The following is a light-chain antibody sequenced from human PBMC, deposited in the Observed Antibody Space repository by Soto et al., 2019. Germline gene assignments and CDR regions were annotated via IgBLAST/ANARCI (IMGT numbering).Light chain of an antibody. CDR1: QSLRSS. J-gene: IGKJ2*01. Sequence: EIVMTQSPATLSVSPGERATLSCRASQSLRSSIAWYQQKPGQAPRLLIYGASTRATGVPARFSGSGSGTEFXXXXXXLXSEDFAVYYCXXYNNWPDMYTFGQGTKLEIK. CDR3: XXYNNWPDMYT. V-gene: IGKV3-15*01. CDR2: GAS.